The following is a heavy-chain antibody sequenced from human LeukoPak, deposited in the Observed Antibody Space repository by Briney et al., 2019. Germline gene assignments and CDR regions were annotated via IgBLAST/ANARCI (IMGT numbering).Heavy chain of an antibody. J-gene: IGHJ6*02. D-gene: IGHD2-2*01. CDR3: AKSPPGYCSSTSCQSKYYFYYYGMDV. Sequence: GGSLRLSCAASGFTFSSYAMSWVRQAPGKGLEWVSAISGSGGRTYYADSVKGRFTISRDNSKNTLYLQMNSLRAEDTAVYYCAKSPPGYCSSTSCQSKYYFYYYGMDVWGQGTTVTVS. V-gene: IGHV3-23*01. CDR1: GFTFSSYA. CDR2: ISGSGGRT.